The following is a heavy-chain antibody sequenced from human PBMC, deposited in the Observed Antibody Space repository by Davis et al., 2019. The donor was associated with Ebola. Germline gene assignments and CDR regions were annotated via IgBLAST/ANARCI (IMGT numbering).Heavy chain of an antibody. V-gene: IGHV3-21*04. J-gene: IGHJ4*02. CDR3: TRRSNCTNSC. CDR1: GFTFSSYS. Sequence: GESLKISCAASGFTFSSYSMNWVRQAPGKGLEWVSSISSSSSYIYYADSVKGRFTISRDNAKNSLYLQMNSLKAEDTAVYYCTRRSNCTNSCWGQGTLVTVSS. D-gene: IGHD2-8*01. CDR2: ISSSSSYI.